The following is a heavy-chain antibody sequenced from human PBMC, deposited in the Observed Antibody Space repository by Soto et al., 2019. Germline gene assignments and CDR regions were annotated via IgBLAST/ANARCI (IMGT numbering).Heavy chain of an antibody. V-gene: IGHV3-53*01. D-gene: IGHD5-12*01. CDR1: GFSVSSSF. J-gene: IGHJ4*02. Sequence: EVQLVESGGGLIQPGGSLRLSCVGSGFSVSSSFMSWVRQAPGKGLEWVSIIYSGGVTYHADSVKGRFTISRDNSKNTVYLQMRSLRSEDTAVYYCARQYSGYDCMRYWGQGTLVTVSS. CDR3: ARQYSGYDCMRY. CDR2: IYSGGVT.